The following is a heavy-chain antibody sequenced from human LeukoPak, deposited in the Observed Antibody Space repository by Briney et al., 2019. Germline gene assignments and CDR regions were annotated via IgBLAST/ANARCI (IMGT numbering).Heavy chain of an antibody. D-gene: IGHD6-19*01. CDR2: ISYDGSNK. J-gene: IGHJ4*02. CDR1: GFTFSSYG. Sequence: PGGSLRLSCAASGFTFSSYGMHWVRQAPGKGLEWVAVISYDGSNKYYADSVKGRFTISRDNSKNTLYLQMNSLRAEDTAVYYCAFARDSSGWTSFGYWGQGTLVTVSS. CDR3: AFARDSSGWTSFGY. V-gene: IGHV3-30*03.